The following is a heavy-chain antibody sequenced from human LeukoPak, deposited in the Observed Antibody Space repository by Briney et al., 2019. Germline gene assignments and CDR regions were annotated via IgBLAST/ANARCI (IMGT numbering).Heavy chain of an antibody. CDR1: GFTFGHYA. D-gene: IGHD3-10*01. Sequence: GGSLRLSCAASGFTFGHYAMHWVRQAPGKGLEWEAVISYDGTKEYYADSVKGRFTISRDNSKNTLYLQMDSLRAEDTAVFYCARARIRTGSGYYYYMNVWGNGTTVTVSS. V-gene: IGHV3-30*01. CDR2: ISYDGTKE. J-gene: IGHJ6*03. CDR3: ARARIRTGSGYYYYMNV.